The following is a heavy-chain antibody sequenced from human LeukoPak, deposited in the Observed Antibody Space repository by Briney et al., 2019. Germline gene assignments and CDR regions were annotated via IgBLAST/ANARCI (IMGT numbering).Heavy chain of an antibody. CDR3: ASSFRTPGDY. V-gene: IGHV1-69*13. CDR1: GGTFSSYA. D-gene: IGHD2-2*01. Sequence: LWASVNVSCTASGGTFSSYAISWVRQAPGQGLEWMGGIIPIFGTANYAQKFQGRVTITADESTSTAYMELSSLRSEDTAVYYCASSFRTPGDYWGQGTLVTVSS. CDR2: IIPIFGTA. J-gene: IGHJ4*02.